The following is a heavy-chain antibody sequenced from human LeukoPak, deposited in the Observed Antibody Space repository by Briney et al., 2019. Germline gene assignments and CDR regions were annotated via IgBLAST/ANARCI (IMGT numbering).Heavy chain of an antibody. CDR1: GGSISSSSYY. D-gene: IGHD3-22*01. CDR3: ARGPNENYYDSSGYYYDYFDY. CDR2: IYYSGST. Sequence: SETLSLTCTVSGGSISSSSYYWGWIRQPPGMGLEWIGSIYYSGSTYYNPSLKSRVTISVDTSKNQFSLKLSSVTAADTAVYYCARGPNENYYDSSGYYYDYFDYWGQGTLVTVSS. J-gene: IGHJ4*02. V-gene: IGHV4-39*07.